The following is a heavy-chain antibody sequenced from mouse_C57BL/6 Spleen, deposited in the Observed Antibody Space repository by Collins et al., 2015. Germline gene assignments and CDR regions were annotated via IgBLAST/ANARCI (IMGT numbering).Heavy chain of an antibody. V-gene: IGHV1-82*01. CDR2: IYPGDGDT. CDR3: AREGSRYAMDY. CDR1: GYAFSSSW. Sequence: QVQLQQSGPELVKPGASVKISCKASGYAFSSSWMNWVKQRPGQGLEWIGRIYPGDGDTNYNGKFKGKATLTADKSSSTAYMQLSSLTSVGSAVYFCAREGSRYAMDYWGQGTSVTVSS. D-gene: IGHD1-1*01. J-gene: IGHJ4*01.